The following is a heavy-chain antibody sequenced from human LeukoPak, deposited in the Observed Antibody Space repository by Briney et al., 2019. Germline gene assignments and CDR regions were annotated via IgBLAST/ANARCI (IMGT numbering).Heavy chain of an antibody. CDR2: INTNTGNP. Sequence: VKVSCKASGYTFTSYDINWVRQATGQGLEWMGWINTNTGNPTYVQGFTGRFVFSLDTPVNTAYLQISSLKAEDTAIYYCARDWSGYGRFDYWGQGTLVTVSS. D-gene: IGHD6-25*01. J-gene: IGHJ4*02. CDR3: ARDWSGYGRFDY. CDR1: GYTFTSYD. V-gene: IGHV7-4-1*02.